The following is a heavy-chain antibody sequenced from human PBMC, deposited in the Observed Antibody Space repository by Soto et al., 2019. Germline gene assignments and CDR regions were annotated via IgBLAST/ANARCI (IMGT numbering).Heavy chain of an antibody. CDR2: ISGSGGST. J-gene: IGHJ1*01. CDR3: AKGQAYYYDSSGYNVPEYFQH. CDR1: GFTFSSYA. Sequence: PGGSLRLSCAASGFTFSSYAMSRVRQAPGKGLEWVSAISGSGGSTYYADSVKGRFTISRDNSKNTLYLQMNSLRAEDTAVYYCAKGQAYYYDSSGYNVPEYFQHWGQGTLVTVSS. D-gene: IGHD3-22*01. V-gene: IGHV3-23*01.